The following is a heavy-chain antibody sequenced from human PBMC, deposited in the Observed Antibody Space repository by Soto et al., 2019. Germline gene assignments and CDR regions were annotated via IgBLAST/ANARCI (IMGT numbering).Heavy chain of an antibody. Sequence: QLQLQESGPGLVKPSETLSLTCTVSGGSISSSSYYWGWIRQPPGKGLEWIGSIYYSGSTYYNPSLKSRVTISVDTSKNQFSLKLSSVTAADTAVYYCARLHKSGYDPPHFDYWGQGTLVTVSS. CDR3: ARLHKSGYDPPHFDY. CDR2: IYYSGST. V-gene: IGHV4-39*01. D-gene: IGHD5-12*01. J-gene: IGHJ4*02. CDR1: GGSISSSSYY.